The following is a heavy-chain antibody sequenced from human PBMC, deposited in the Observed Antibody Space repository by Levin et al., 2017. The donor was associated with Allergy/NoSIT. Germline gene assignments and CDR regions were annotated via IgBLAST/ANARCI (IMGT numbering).Heavy chain of an antibody. V-gene: IGHV5-51*01. D-gene: IGHD3-10*01. Sequence: GESLKISCKGSGYSFTSYWIGWVRQMPGKGLEWMGIIYPGDSDTRYSPSFQGQVTISADKSISTAYLQWSSLKASDTAMYYCARREASMVRGVMAYYFDYWGQGTLVTVSS. CDR3: ARREASMVRGVMAYYFDY. CDR1: GYSFTSYW. CDR2: IYPGDSDT. J-gene: IGHJ4*02.